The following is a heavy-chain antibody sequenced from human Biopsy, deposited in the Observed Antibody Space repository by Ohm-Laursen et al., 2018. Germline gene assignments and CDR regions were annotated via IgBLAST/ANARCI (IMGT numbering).Heavy chain of an antibody. J-gene: IGHJ5*02. CDR3: ARDYDTSGYYYVS. CDR2: IFYRGST. V-gene: IGHV4-39*01. D-gene: IGHD3-22*01. CDR1: GGSISNNNYY. Sequence: SQTLSLTCTVSGGSISNNNYYRGWIRQPPGKGLEWIGSIFYRGSTHYKPSLKSRVNISVDTSKNLFSQKLNSVTAADTAVYYCARDYDTSGYYYVSWGQGTLVTVSS.